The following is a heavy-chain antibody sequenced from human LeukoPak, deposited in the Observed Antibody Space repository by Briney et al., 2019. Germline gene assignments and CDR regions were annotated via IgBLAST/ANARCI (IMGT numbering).Heavy chain of an antibody. D-gene: IGHD3-22*01. CDR3: AKTDSSDYSYYFDY. CDR1: GFTFSSYA. V-gene: IGHV3-23*01. CDR2: IRGSGGRT. Sequence: GGSLRLSCAASGFTFSSYAMSWVRQAPGKGLEWVSAIRGSGGRTYYADFVKGRFTISRDNSKNTLYLQMNSLRAEDTAVYYCAKTDSSDYSYYFDYWGQGTLVTVSS. J-gene: IGHJ4*02.